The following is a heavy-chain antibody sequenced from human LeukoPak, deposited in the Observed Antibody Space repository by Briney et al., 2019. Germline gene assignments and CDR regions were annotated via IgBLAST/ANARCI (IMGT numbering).Heavy chain of an antibody. CDR1: GGSISSSSYY. Sequence: ESSETPSLTCTVSGGSISSSSYYWGWIRQPPGKGLEWIGRIYTSGSTNYNPSLKSRVTISVDTSKNQFSLKLSSVTAADTAVYYCARSGLIDYWGQGTLVTVSS. CDR3: ARSGLIDY. V-gene: IGHV4-39*07. CDR2: IYTSGST. J-gene: IGHJ4*02.